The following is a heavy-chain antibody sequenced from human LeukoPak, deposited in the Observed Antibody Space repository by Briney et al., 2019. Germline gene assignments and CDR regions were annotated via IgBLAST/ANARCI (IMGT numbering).Heavy chain of an antibody. V-gene: IGHV1-2*02. CDR2: INPNSGGT. D-gene: IGHD2-21*01. Sequence: EASVKVSCKASGYTFTGYYMHWVRQAPGQGLEWMGWINPNSGGTNHAQKFQGRVTMTRDTSISTAYMELSRLRSDDTAVYYCARVPVDPYYPQTKNWFDPWGQGTLVTVSS. CDR1: GYTFTGYY. J-gene: IGHJ5*02. CDR3: ARVPVDPYYPQTKNWFDP.